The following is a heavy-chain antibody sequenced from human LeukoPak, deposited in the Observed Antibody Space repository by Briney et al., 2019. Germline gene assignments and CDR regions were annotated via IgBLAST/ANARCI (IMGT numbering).Heavy chain of an antibody. D-gene: IGHD3-22*01. CDR3: AHRTYYYDSSGYSFDY. CDR1: GFSLSTSGMG. Sequence: SGPTLVKPTQTLTLTCTFSGFSLSTSGMGVGWIRQPPGKALDWLALIYWDDDKRYSPSLKSRLTITKDTSKNQVVLTMTNMDPVDTATYYCAHRTYYYDSSGYSFDYWGQGTLVTVSS. J-gene: IGHJ4*02. CDR2: IYWDDDK. V-gene: IGHV2-5*02.